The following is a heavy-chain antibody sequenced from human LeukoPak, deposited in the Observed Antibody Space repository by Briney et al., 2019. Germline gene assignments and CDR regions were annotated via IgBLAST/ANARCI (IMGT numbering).Heavy chain of an antibody. J-gene: IGHJ5*02. CDR1: GYTFTGYY. CDR3: ARNKWFGTGWFDP. CDR2: INPNSGGK. V-gene: IGHV1-2*02. Sequence: ASVKVPCKASGYTFTGYYMHWVRQAPGQGVEWMGWINPNSGGKNYAQKFQGRVTMTRDTSISTAYMELSRLRSDDTAVYYCARNKWFGTGWFDPWGQGTLVTVSS. D-gene: IGHD3-10*01.